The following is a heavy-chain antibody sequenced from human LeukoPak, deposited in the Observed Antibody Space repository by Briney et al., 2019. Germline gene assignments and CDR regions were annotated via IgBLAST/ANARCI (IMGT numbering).Heavy chain of an antibody. CDR1: GFTVSGNY. J-gene: IGHJ4*02. Sequence: GGSLRLSCAASGFTVSGNYMTWVRQAPGKGLEWVSAISGSGGSTYYADSVKGRFTISRDNSKNTLYLQMNSLRAEDTAVYYCARDAIAVAGAFDYWGQGTLVTVSS. CDR2: ISGSGGST. V-gene: IGHV3-23*01. CDR3: ARDAIAVAGAFDY. D-gene: IGHD6-19*01.